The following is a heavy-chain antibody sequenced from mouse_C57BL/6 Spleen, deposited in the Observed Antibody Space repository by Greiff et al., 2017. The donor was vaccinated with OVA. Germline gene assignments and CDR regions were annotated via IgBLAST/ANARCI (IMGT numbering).Heavy chain of an antibody. CDR3: ARGGIWPLAY. CDR1: GYAFTNYL. V-gene: IGHV1-54*01. D-gene: IGHD1-1*02. J-gene: IGHJ3*01. Sequence: QVQLQQSGAELVRPGTSVKVSCKASGYAFTNYLIEWVKQRPGQGLEWIGVLNPGSGGTNYNEKFKGKATLTADNSSSTAYMQLSSLTSEDSAVDFCARGGIWPLAYWGQGTLVTVSA. CDR2: LNPGSGGT.